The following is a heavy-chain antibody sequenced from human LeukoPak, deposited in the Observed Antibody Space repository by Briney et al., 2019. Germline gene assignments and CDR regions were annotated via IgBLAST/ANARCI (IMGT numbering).Heavy chain of an antibody. J-gene: IGHJ4*02. D-gene: IGHD5-12*01. Sequence: GGSLRLSCVASGFTFKNYAMSWVRQAPGKGLEWVSSISGSGGTTYYTDSVKGRFTISRDNSNNTLYLQMNSLRAEDTAVYYCAKARGYSGHDYLGSFDYWGQGTLVTVSS. CDR3: AKARGYSGHDYLGSFDY. CDR1: GFTFKNYA. CDR2: ISGSGGTT. V-gene: IGHV3-23*01.